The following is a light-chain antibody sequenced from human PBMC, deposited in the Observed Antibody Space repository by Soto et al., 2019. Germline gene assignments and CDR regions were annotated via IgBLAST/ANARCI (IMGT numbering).Light chain of an antibody. V-gene: IGKV3D-15*01. Sequence: EIVMTQSPATLSVSPGERATLSCRASQSVSSNLAWYQQKPGQAPRLLIYGASTRATGIPARFSGSGSGTEFTLTIGSLQSEDFAVYYCQQYNNWPLTTFGGGTKVEIK. CDR1: QSVSSN. CDR3: QQYNNWPLTT. CDR2: GAS. J-gene: IGKJ4*01.